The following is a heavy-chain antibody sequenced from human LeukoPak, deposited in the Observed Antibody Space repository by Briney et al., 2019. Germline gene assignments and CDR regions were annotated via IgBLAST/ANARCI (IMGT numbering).Heavy chain of an antibody. CDR3: ARDGDTYCGGDCYSY. V-gene: IGHV1-2*02. CDR2: IDPNSGGT. D-gene: IGHD2-21*02. J-gene: IGHJ4*02. CDR1: GYTFTAYY. Sequence: ASVKVSCKASGYTFTAYYIHWVRQAPGQGLQWMGWIDPNSGGTNYAQKFQGRVTMTRDTSISTAYMELSRLRSDDTAVYYCARDGDTYCGGDCYSYWGQGTLVTVSS.